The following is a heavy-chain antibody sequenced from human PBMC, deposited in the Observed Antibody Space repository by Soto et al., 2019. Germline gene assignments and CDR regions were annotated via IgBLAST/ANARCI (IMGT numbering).Heavy chain of an antibody. V-gene: IGHV1-18*01. CDR1: GYTFTDYG. CDR3: ARDLAYIREY. J-gene: IGHJ4*02. CDR2: ISTAHADI. D-gene: IGHD3-10*01. Sequence: QVQLIQSGPEVRKPGASVKVSCKTSGYTFTDYGISWVRQAPGQGLEWMGWISTAHADIGYAQKFQGRVTMTKDTSTSTSFMELRSLRSDDTAIYYCARDLAYIREYWGQRTQVTVSS.